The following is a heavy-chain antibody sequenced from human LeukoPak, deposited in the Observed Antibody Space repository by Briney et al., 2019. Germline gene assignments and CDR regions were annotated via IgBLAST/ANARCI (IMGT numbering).Heavy chain of an antibody. CDR1: GYTFTGYY. Sequence: ASVKVSCKASGYTFTGYYMHWVRQAPGQGLELIRWINPNSGDTTCAQKFQGSFTMTRDTSINTPHIDLSSLTSHHTAVYFCASDLWSPRFRGVSFDYWGQGTLVPVSS. CDR2: INPNSGDT. D-gene: IGHD2-8*01. CDR3: ASDLWSPRFRGVSFDY. J-gene: IGHJ4*02. V-gene: IGHV1-2*02.